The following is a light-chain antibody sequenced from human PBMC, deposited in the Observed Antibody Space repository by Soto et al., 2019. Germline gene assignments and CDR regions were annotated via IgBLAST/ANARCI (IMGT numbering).Light chain of an antibody. CDR1: QSISSNY. V-gene: IGKV3-20*01. CDR2: GAS. J-gene: IGKJ1*01. Sequence: EVVLTQSPDTLSLSPGERATLSCRASQSISSNYLAWYQQKPGQAPRLLIYGASSRATGIPDRFSGSGSGTDFTLTISRLEPEDSAIYYCQQYVSWMFGQGTKVEI. CDR3: QQYVSWM.